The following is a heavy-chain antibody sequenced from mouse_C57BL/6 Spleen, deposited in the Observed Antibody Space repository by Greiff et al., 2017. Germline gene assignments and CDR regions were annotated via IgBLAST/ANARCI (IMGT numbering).Heavy chain of an antibody. V-gene: IGHV1-55*01. CDR1: GYTFTSYW. CDR2: IYPGSGST. CDR3: ASFITTAHYAMDY. Sequence: QVQLQQSGAELVKPGASVKMSCKASGYTFTSYWITWVKQRPGQGLEWIGDIYPGSGSTNYNEKFKSKATLTVDTSSSTAYMQLSSLTSEDSAVYYCASFITTAHYAMDYWGQGTSVTVSS. D-gene: IGHD1-1*01. J-gene: IGHJ4*01.